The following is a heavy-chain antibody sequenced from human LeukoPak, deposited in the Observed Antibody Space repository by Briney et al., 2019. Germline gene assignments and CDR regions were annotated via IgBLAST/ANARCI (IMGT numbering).Heavy chain of an antibody. CDR2: IRSSIYGGTP. Sequence: SLRLSCTSSGFTFREFAVSWFRQAPGKGLGWVGFIRSSIYGGTPKAAASVKGRFIFSRDDSKGVAYLRMNSLRTEDTPVYYCSREWGTGNDLRPDYWAQGTLVTVSS. D-gene: IGHD1-1*01. V-gene: IGHV3-49*03. CDR1: GFTFREFA. J-gene: IGHJ4*02. CDR3: SREWGTGNDLRPDY.